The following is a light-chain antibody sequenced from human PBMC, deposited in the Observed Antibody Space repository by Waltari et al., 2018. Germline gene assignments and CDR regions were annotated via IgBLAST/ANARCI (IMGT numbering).Light chain of an antibody. CDR1: QSLSGTY. CDR2: GAS. Sequence: EIVLTQSPGTLSLSPGERATLSCRASQSLSGTYLAWFQQKPGQAPRLLRYGASNRATGIPDRVSGSGSGTDFTLTISRLEPEDFAVYYCQQYGSSPRTFGPGTKVDIK. CDR3: QQYGSSPRT. V-gene: IGKV3-20*01. J-gene: IGKJ3*01.